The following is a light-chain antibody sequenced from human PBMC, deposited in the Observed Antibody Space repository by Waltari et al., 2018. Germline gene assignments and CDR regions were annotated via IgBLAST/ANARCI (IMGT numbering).Light chain of an antibody. CDR3: QQYHNWPPLT. Sequence: DIQMTQSPSSLSASVGDRVTITCRASRAISNYVNWYQQRPGLAPKLLIYAASTLQGGVPTRFTGSGSGTDFTLTISSLQIEDFATYYCQQYHNWPPLTFGGGTKVEIK. CDR1: RAISNY. V-gene: IGKV1-39*01. J-gene: IGKJ4*01. CDR2: AAS.